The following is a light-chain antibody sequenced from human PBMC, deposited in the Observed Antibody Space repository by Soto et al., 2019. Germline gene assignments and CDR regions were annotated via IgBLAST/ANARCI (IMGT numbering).Light chain of an antibody. Sequence: EIVLTQSPATLSLSPGERATLSCRASQSVSSYLAWYQQKPGQAPRLLIYDASTRATGIPARFSGSGSGTDFTLTISSLEPEDFATYYCQQYTTYYTFGQGTKLELK. V-gene: IGKV3-11*01. CDR2: DAS. CDR1: QSVSSY. J-gene: IGKJ2*01. CDR3: QQYTTYYT.